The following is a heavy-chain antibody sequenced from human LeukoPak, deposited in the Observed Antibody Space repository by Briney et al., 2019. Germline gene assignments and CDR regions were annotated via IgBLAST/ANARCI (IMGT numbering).Heavy chain of an antibody. CDR1: GFTFSSYG. Sequence: SGGSLRLSCAASGFTFSSYGMYWVRQAPGKGLDWVALIWYDGSNKYYAASVMGRFAISRDNSKNTMYLQMNSLRAEDTAVYYCARASPSGYDYWGQGTLVTVSS. D-gene: IGHD3-22*01. V-gene: IGHV3-33*01. CDR2: IWYDGSNK. CDR3: ARASPSGYDY. J-gene: IGHJ4*02.